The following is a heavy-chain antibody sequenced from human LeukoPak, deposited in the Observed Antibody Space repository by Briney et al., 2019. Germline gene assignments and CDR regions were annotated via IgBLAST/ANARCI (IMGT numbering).Heavy chain of an antibody. V-gene: IGHV4-59*01. J-gene: IGHJ4*02. CDR3: ARAAMPVAGRPHYF. Sequence: PSETLSLTCTVSGGSISSYYWSWIRQPPGKGLEWIGYIYYSGSTKYNPSLKSRVTISVDTSKNQFSLKLNSVTAADTAVYYCARAAMPVAGRPHYFWGQGTLVTVFS. CDR1: GGSISSYY. CDR2: IYYSGST. D-gene: IGHD6-19*01.